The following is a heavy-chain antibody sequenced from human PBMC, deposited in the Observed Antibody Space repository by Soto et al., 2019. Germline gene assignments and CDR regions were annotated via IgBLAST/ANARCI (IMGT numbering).Heavy chain of an antibody. D-gene: IGHD5-12*01. CDR2: IHHTGST. V-gene: IGHV4-39*01. Sequence: NPSETLSLTCSVSGRSISEINSYWGWIRQTPGEGLEWIGTIHHTGSTYYNPSLKSRVTISLDTSKNQFSLKLSSVTAADTALYYCARPEGGYGSGYSWFDPWGQGTRVTVSS. CDR3: ARPEGGYGSGYSWFDP. CDR1: GRSISEINSY. J-gene: IGHJ5*02.